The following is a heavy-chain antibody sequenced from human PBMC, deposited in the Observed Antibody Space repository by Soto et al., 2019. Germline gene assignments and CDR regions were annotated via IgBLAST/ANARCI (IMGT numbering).Heavy chain of an antibody. V-gene: IGHV1-18*01. CDR1: GYTFIRYG. D-gene: IGHD3-16*01. Sequence: QVQLVQSAAEVKKPGASVKVSCKASGYTFIRYGITWVRQAPGQGLEWMGWISAYNDYTIYAQKLXXRVTMTTDTSPXXXYXXLRGLKSDDTAVYYCARGGYYDNSWGKLSHYGLDVWGQGTSVTVSS. J-gene: IGHJ6*02. CDR3: ARGGYYDNSWGKLSHYGLDV. CDR2: ISAYNDYT.